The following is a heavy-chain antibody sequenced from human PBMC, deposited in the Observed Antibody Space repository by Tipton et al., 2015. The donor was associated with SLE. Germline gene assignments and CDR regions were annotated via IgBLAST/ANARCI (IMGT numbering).Heavy chain of an antibody. J-gene: IGHJ5*02. CDR3: ARDKGTTSWFDP. V-gene: IGHV4-39*07. Sequence: GSLRLSCTVSGGSISSSSFYWGWVRQPPGKGLEWIGSIYYGGETYYNPSLKSRVTISVDTSKNQFSLKLNSVTAADTAMYYCARDKGTTSWFDPWGQGTLVTVSS. D-gene: IGHD1-14*01. CDR1: GGSISSSSFY. CDR2: IYYGGET.